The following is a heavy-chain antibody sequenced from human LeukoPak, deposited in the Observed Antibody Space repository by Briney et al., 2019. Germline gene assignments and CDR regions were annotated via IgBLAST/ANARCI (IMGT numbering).Heavy chain of an antibody. J-gene: IGHJ4*02. D-gene: IGHD3-22*01. CDR3: ARTSSGYYAHFDL. CDR1: GYTFAGYY. Sequence: GASVKVSCKASGYTFAGYYIHWVRQAPGQGLEWMGWISAYSGNTNYAQKFQGRVTLTRDMSTNTVYMKLSSLTSEDTAVYYCARTSSGYYAHFDLWGQGTLVTVS. V-gene: IGHV1-2*02. CDR2: ISAYSGNT.